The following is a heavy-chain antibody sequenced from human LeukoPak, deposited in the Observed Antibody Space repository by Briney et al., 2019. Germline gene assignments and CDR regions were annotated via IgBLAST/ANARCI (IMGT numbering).Heavy chain of an antibody. CDR3: ARGSELWSPHYFDY. J-gene: IGHJ4*02. V-gene: IGHV1-69*06. D-gene: IGHD5-18*01. CDR2: IIPIFGTA. CDR1: GGTFSSYA. Sequence: GASMKVSCKASGGTFSSYAISWVRQAPGQGLEWMGGIIPIFGTANYAQRFQGRVTITADKSTSTAYMELSSLRSEDTAVYYCARGSELWSPHYFDYWGQGTLVTVSS.